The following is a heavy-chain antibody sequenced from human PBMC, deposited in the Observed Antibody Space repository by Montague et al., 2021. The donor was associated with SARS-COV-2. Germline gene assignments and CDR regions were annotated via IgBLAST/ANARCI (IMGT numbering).Heavy chain of an antibody. CDR1: GFTFSSYA. CDR3: ARKDYYYGMDV. V-gene: IGHV3-30*04. Sequence: SLRLSCAASGFTFSSYAMHWVRQAPGKGLEWVAVISYDGSIKYYADSVKGRFTISRDNSKNTLYLQMNSLRAEDTAVYYCARKDYYYGMDVWGQGTTVTVS. CDR2: ISYDGSIK. J-gene: IGHJ6*02.